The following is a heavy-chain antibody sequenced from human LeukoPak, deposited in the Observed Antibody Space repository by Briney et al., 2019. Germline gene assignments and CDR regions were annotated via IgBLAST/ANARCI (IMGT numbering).Heavy chain of an antibody. V-gene: IGHV3-21*01. CDR2: ISNSSNYI. J-gene: IGHJ4*02. D-gene: IGHD5-18*01. CDR1: GFTFISYS. Sequence: PGGSLRQSCAASGFTFISYSMNWVRQAPGKGLEWVSSISNSSNYIYYENSVKGRFTISGDNAKNSLYLQMNSLRAEDTAVYYCARDAVLKQLWSYFDYWGQGTLVTVSS. CDR3: ARDAVLKQLWSYFDY.